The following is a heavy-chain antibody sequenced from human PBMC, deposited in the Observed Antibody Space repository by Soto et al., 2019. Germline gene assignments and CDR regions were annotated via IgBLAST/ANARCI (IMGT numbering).Heavy chain of an antibody. CDR3: ARRGSDCSSTSCYTYNWFDP. D-gene: IGHD2-2*02. CDR2: IIPIFGTA. V-gene: IGHV1-69*13. Sequence: SVKVSCKASGGTFSSYAISWVRQAPGQGLEWMGGIIPIFGTANYAQKFQGRVTITADESTSAAYMGLSSLRSEDTAVYYCARRGSDCSSTSCYTYNWFDPWGQGTLVTVSS. J-gene: IGHJ5*02. CDR1: GGTFSSYA.